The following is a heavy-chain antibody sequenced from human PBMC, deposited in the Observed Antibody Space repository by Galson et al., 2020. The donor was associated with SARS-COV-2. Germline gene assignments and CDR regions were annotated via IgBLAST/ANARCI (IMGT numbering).Heavy chain of an antibody. CDR1: GVSISSSCLY. CDR2: IYYDGTT. V-gene: IGHV4-39*01. J-gene: IGHJ3*02. Sequence: SETLSLTCTVSGVSISSSCLYWAWLPPPPGMGLDWFVSIYYDGTTYYYPSLMSRVTISMDTSKNQFSLRLTSVTAADTAMYYCARPFSDHAFDIWGQGTMVTVSS. CDR3: ARPFSDHAFDI.